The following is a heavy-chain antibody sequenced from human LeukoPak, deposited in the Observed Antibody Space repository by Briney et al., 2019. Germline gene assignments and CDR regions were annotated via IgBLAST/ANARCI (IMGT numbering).Heavy chain of an antibody. Sequence: PSETLSLTCAVYGGSFSGYYWSWIRQPPGKGLEWIGEINHSGSTNYNPSLKSRVTISVDTSKNQFSLKPSSVTAADTAVYYCARLVGYGDFFDYWGQGTLVTVSS. CDR1: GGSFSGYY. D-gene: IGHD4-17*01. CDR2: INHSGST. V-gene: IGHV4-34*01. CDR3: ARLVGYGDFFDY. J-gene: IGHJ4*02.